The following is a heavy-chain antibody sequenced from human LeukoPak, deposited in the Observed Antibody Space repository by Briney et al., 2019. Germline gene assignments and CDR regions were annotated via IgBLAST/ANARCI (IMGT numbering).Heavy chain of an antibody. CDR1: GYSFTSYW. CDR3: ASTAANDFWSGPLVAFDI. CDR2: IYPRDSDT. V-gene: IGHV5-51*01. D-gene: IGHD3-3*01. Sequence: GESLKISCKGSGYSFTSYWIGWVRQMPGKGLEWMGIIYPRDSDTRYSPSFQGQVTISADKSISTAYLQWSNLKASDTAMYYCASTAANDFWSGPLVAFDIWGQGTMVTVSS. J-gene: IGHJ3*02.